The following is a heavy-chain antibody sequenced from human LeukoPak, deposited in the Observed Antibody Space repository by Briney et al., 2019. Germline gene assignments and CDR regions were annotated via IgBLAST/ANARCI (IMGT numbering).Heavy chain of an antibody. J-gene: IGHJ4*02. CDR1: AFTFGNYA. D-gene: IGHD3-10*01. CDR2: LSGSGAST. CDR3: AKGSDLSGSYYLDY. Sequence: GGSLRLSCAASAFTFGNYAMNWVRQAPGKGLEWVSGLSGSGASTYYADSVKGPVTISRDKSKNTLYLQMNRLRAGDTAVYYCAKGSDLSGSYYLDYWGQGTLVTVSS. V-gene: IGHV3-23*01.